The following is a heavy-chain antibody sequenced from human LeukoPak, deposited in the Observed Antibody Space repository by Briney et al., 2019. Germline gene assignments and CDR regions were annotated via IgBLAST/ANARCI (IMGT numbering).Heavy chain of an antibody. V-gene: IGHV1-69*13. J-gene: IGHJ4*02. CDR1: GYTFTGYY. CDR2: IIPIFGTA. CDR3: ARDVIPYYYGSGSKYD. Sequence: GASVKVSCKASGYTFTGYYMHWVRQAPGQGLEWMGGIIPIFGTANYAQKFQGRVTITADESTSTAYMELSSLRSEDTAVYYCARDVIPYYYGSGSKYDWGQGTLVTVSS. D-gene: IGHD3-10*01.